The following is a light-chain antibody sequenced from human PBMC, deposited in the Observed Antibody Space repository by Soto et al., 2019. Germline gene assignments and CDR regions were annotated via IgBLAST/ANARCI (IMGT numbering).Light chain of an antibody. Sequence: DIVMTQSPDSLAVSLGERATINCKSSQSLLYSSNNLNYLAWYQQKPGQPPKLLIYWASTRESGVPDRFSGSGSGTDFTLTISSLQAEDVAVYYCQQYYSTPHTFGGGTKVEIK. CDR3: QQYYSTPHT. J-gene: IGKJ4*01. V-gene: IGKV4-1*01. CDR1: QSLLYSSNNLNY. CDR2: WAS.